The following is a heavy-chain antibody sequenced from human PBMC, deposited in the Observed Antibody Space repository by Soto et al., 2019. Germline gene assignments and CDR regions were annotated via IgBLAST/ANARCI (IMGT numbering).Heavy chain of an antibody. D-gene: IGHD2-8*02. CDR3: ARGDYGTGGYPFPYFDY. J-gene: IGHJ4*02. V-gene: IGHV1-2*02. CDR1: GYSFTGYY. Sequence: HEHLVQSGAEVKRPGASLKVSCKASGYSFTGYYIHWVRQAHGQGLEWMGWINPDSGATNYAQNFQGGVTLTGDTSISTASMDLTSLTSDDTAVYYCARGDYGTGGYPFPYFDYWGQGTLVIVSS. CDR2: INPDSGAT.